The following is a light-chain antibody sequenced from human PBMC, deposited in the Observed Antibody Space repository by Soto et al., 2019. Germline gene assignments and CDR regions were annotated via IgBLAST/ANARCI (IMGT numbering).Light chain of an antibody. CDR1: SSNIGSDY. CDR3: AAWDKSLTGGV. J-gene: IGLJ2*01. Sequence: QSVLTQPPSVSAAPGQKVTISCSGSSSNIGSDYVSWYQQLPGAAPKLLIHENYKRASGIPDRFSGSKSGTSATLGITGLQTGDEADYYCAAWDKSLTGGVFGGGTKVTVL. V-gene: IGLV1-51*02. CDR2: ENY.